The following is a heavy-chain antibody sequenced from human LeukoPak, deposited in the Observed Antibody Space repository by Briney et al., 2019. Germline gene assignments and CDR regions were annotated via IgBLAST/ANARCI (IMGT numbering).Heavy chain of an antibody. Sequence: SETLSLTCAVYGGSFSGYYWSWIRQPPGKGLEWIGEVSHSGSTNYNPSLKSRVSVSVDTSKNQFSLKLSSVTAADTAVYYCARGGGNLLPYFDPKSYYYMDVWGKGTTVTVSS. V-gene: IGHV4-34*01. D-gene: IGHD3-9*01. CDR3: ARGGGNLLPYFDPKSYYYMDV. CDR1: GGSFSGYY. J-gene: IGHJ6*03. CDR2: VSHSGST.